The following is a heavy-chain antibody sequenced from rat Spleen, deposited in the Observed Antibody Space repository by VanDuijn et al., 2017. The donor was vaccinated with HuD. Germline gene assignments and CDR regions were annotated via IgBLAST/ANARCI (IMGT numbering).Heavy chain of an antibody. D-gene: IGHD1-11*01. CDR3: ARDRDGGYAFAY. V-gene: IGHV5-58*01. CDR1: GFTFSNYW. J-gene: IGHJ3*01. CDR2: ITTDGGST. Sequence: EVQLVETGGGLVQPGRSLKLSCEASGFTFSNYWMYWIRQAPGKGLEWVSSITTDGGSTYYPDSVKGRFTISRDNAENTVYLQMNSLRSEDTATYYCARDRDGGYAFAYWGQGTLVTVSS.